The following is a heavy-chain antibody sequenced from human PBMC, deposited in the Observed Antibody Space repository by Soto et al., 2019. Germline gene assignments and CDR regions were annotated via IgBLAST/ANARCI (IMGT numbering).Heavy chain of an antibody. Sequence: EVQLLESGGGWVQPGGSLRLSCAASGFTFSSYAMSWVRQAPGKGMEWVSGITSGGTTDYAESLKGQFTISRDNSKNTLYLEMNSLRAXXXXXYYCAKRSGVGEPYFDNWGQGTLX. V-gene: IGHV3-23*01. D-gene: IGHD1-26*01. CDR2: ITSGGTT. J-gene: IGHJ4*02. CDR1: GFTFSSYA. CDR3: AKRSGVGEPYFDN.